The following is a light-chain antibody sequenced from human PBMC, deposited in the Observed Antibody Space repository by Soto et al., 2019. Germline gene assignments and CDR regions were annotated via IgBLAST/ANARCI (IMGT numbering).Light chain of an antibody. V-gene: IGKV1-17*01. Sequence: DIQMTQSPSSLYASVGDRVTIACRASEDIRNDLGWFQQKPGKAPKRLISAASRLQNGVPSRFSGSRSGTEFPLTINSLQREDMATYYCLKHNSFPYNFGQGTKLEI. CDR2: AAS. CDR3: LKHNSFPYN. J-gene: IGKJ2*01. CDR1: EDIRND.